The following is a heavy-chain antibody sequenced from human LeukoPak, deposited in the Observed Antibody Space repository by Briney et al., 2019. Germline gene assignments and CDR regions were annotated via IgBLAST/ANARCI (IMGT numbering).Heavy chain of an antibody. CDR1: GYTFTNYG. CDR2: INAYNGKT. Sequence: ASVKVSCKASGYTFTNYGITWVRQAPGQGLEWMGWINAYNGKTNYSQNFQGRVTMTTDTSTSTAYMELRSLRYDDTAVYYRARVPELPDYWGQGTLVTVSS. D-gene: IGHD2-15*01. CDR3: ARVPELPDY. V-gene: IGHV1-18*01. J-gene: IGHJ4*02.